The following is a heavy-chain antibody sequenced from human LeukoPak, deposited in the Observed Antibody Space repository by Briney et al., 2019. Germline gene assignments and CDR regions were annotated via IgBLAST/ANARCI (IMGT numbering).Heavy chain of an antibody. J-gene: IGHJ6*02. CDR2: IYTSGST. V-gene: IGHV4-4*07. Sequence: RSETLSLTCTVSGGSISRYYWSWIRQPAGKGLEWIGRIYTSGSTNYNPSLKSRVTMSVDTSKNQFSLKLSSVTAADTAVYYCARSSDYYDTMDVWGQGTTVTVSS. CDR3: ARSSDYYDTMDV. CDR1: GGSISRYY. D-gene: IGHD3-22*01.